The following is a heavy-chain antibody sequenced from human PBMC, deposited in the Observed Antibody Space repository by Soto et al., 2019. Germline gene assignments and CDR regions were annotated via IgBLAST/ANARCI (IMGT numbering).Heavy chain of an antibody. V-gene: IGHV4-39*01. D-gene: IGHD7-27*01. CDR1: GGSISSSSYY. Sequence: QLQLQESGPGLVKPSETLSLTCTVSGGSISSSSYYWGWIRQPPGKGLEWIGSIYYSGSTYYNPSLKSRVTISVDTSKNQFSLKLSSVTAADTAVYYCARHPNRPSGMDVWGQGTTVTVSS. CDR2: IYYSGST. J-gene: IGHJ6*02. CDR3: ARHPNRPSGMDV.